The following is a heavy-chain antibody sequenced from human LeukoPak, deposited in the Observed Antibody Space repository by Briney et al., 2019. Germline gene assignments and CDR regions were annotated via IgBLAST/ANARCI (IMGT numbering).Heavy chain of an antibody. V-gene: IGHV3-33*01. CDR2: IWYDGSNK. D-gene: IGHD4-17*01. CDR1: GFTFSSYG. J-gene: IGHJ4*02. CDR3: ARGLRYYRSATTVTTYSEYYFDY. Sequence: GRSLRLSCAASGFTFSSYGMHWVRQAPGKGLEWVAVIWYDGSNKYYADSVKGRFTIPRDNSKNTLYLQMNSLRAEDTAVYYCARGLRYYRSATTVTTYSEYYFDYWGQGTLVTVSS.